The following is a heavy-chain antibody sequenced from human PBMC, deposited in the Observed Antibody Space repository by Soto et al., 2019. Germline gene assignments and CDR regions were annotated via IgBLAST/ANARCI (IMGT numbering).Heavy chain of an antibody. J-gene: IGHJ4*02. V-gene: IGHV4-4*07. D-gene: IGHD5-12*01. CDR3: VRGRSYSVYDF. CDR2: IYPSGST. CDR1: GGSISGHS. Sequence: SETLSLTCTVSGGSISGHSWVWIRQPAGKGLEWIGHIYPSGSTSYNPSLRSRVTMSLDTSTNKIFLNLTSVTAADTAVFYRVRGRSYSVYDFWGPGTLVTVSS.